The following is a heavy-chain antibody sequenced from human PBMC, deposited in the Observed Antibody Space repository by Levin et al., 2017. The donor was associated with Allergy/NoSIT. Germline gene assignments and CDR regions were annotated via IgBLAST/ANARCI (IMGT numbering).Heavy chain of an antibody. V-gene: IGHV3-21*01. Sequence: LSLTCAASGFIFSDYSMNWVRQAPGEGLEWVSSISSSSTYMYYGDSVKGRFTISRDNAKKSLHLQLHRLRAENTAVYYCARDKIPRKTMTVEDRFYSNGFDVWGQGTTVTVSS. CDR3: ARDKIPRKTMTVEDRFYSNGFDV. CDR2: ISSSSTYM. J-gene: IGHJ6*02. CDR1: GFIFSDYS. D-gene: IGHD3-22*01.